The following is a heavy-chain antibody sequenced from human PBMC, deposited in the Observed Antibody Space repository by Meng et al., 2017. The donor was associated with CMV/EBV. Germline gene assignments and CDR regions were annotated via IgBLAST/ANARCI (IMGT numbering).Heavy chain of an antibody. CDR2: IYTSGST. CDR1: GGSISSYY. J-gene: IGHJ5*02. D-gene: IGHD2-2*01. CDR3: ARDLMNCSSTSCANWFDP. V-gene: IGHV4-4*07. Sequence: QVPLQEAGPGLVKPSETLSLTCTVSGGSISSYYWSWIRQPAGKGLEWIGRIYTSGSTNYNPSLKSRVTMSVDTSKNQFSLKLSSVTAADTAVYYCARDLMNCSSTSCANWFDPWGQGTLVTVSS.